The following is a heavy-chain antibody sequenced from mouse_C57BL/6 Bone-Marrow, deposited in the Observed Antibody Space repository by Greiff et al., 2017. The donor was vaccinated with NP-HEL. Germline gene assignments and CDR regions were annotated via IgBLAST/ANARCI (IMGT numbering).Heavy chain of an antibody. CDR2: FHPYNDDT. J-gene: IGHJ4*01. CDR3: TRGDYLYYAMDY. V-gene: IGHV1-47*01. Sequence: HVQLKESGAELVKPGASVKMSCKASGYTFTTYPIEWMKQNHGKSLEWIGNFHPYNDDTKYNEKFKGKATLTVEKSSSTVYLELSRLTSDDSAVYYCTRGDYLYYAMDYWGQGTSVTVSS. CDR1: GYTFTTYP. D-gene: IGHD2-4*01.